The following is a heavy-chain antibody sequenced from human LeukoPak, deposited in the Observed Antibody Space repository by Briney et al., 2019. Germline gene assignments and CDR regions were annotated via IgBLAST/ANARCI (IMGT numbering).Heavy chain of an antibody. D-gene: IGHD5-12*01. CDR2: MSAGSAFI. CDR3: ARESATSSFSFES. CDR1: GFDFSSYT. V-gene: IGHV3-21*01. J-gene: IGHJ4*02. Sequence: GSLRPSFAASGFDFSSYTMNWVRQAPGLGLGWVSAMSAGSAFIHYAVSVKGRFTVSRDNAKSSLFLQMDRLSVEDTAIYYCARESATSSFSFESWGQGVLVPVSS.